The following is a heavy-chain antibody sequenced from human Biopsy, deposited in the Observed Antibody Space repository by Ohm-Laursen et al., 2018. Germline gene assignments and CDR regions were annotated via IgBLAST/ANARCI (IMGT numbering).Heavy chain of an antibody. CDR2: LSGGGGRT. CDR3: AKVGGPSYGDYVYFDF. CDR1: GFTFGEHP. D-gene: IGHD4-17*01. Sequence: SLRLSCTASGFTFGEHPMTWVRQAPGKGLEWVSVLSGGGGRTYYAASVKGRFTLSRDNFQNTLYLQMNNLTAEDTAVYYCAKVGGPSYGDYVYFDFWGQGALVTVSS. J-gene: IGHJ4*02. V-gene: IGHV3-23*01.